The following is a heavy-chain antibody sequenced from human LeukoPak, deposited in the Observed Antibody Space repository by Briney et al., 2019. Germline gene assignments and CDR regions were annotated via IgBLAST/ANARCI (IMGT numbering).Heavy chain of an antibody. CDR1: GFTFSSYS. D-gene: IGHD3-16*01. V-gene: IGHV3-48*01. CDR2: ISSSTSTL. J-gene: IGHJ4*03. CDR3: AREFTTSLDGGG. Sequence: GGSLRLSCVASGFTFSSYSMNWVRQAPGKGLEWVSYISSSTSTLYYTDSVKGRFTISRDNAKNSLFLQMNSLRAEDTAVYYCAREFTTSLDGGGWGQGNMVTVSS.